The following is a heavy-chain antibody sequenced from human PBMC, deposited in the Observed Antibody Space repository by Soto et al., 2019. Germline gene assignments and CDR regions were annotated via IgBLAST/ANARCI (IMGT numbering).Heavy chain of an antibody. CDR2: IIPVLGIP. J-gene: IGHJ4*02. CDR3: ARVVDFYFDD. CDR1: GGTLSSDS. D-gene: IGHD5-12*01. Sequence: QVQLVQSGAELKKPGSSVKVSCMSSGGTLSSDSFSWVRQAPGQGIEWMGRIIPVLGIPNYAQKFQGRLTISADRSTTTGYMEVSSLTSEDTAVYYCARVVDFYFDDWGQGTMVTVSS. V-gene: IGHV1-69*02.